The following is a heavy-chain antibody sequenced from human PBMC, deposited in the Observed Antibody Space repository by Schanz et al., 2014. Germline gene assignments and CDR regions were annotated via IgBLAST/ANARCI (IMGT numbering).Heavy chain of an antibody. J-gene: IGHJ4*02. V-gene: IGHV1-18*01. CDR1: GYIFINSG. D-gene: IGHD3-3*01. Sequence: QIQLVQSGPEVKKPGATVKVSCKASGYIFINSGISWVRQAPGQGLEWMGWISVYNHNKEYDQKFQGRVTMTTDTTTSTAYMTLTDLRSDDTAVYYCARSAGRDFWSGYNARFDYWGQGTLVTVSS. CDR3: ARSAGRDFWSGYNARFDY. CDR2: ISVYNHNK.